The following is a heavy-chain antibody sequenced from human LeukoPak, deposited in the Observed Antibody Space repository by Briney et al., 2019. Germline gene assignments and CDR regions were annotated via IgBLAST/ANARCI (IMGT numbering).Heavy chain of an antibody. V-gene: IGHV1-46*01. CDR3: ARAGYDSSGYYSY. Sequence: GASVKVSCKASGYIFTNYYMHWVRQAPGQGLEWMGIINPSGGSTTYAQKFQGRVTMTRDTSTSTVYMKVSSLRSEDTAVYYCARAGYDSSGYYSYWGQGTLVTVSS. J-gene: IGHJ4*02. CDR1: GYIFTNYY. CDR2: INPSGGST. D-gene: IGHD3-22*01.